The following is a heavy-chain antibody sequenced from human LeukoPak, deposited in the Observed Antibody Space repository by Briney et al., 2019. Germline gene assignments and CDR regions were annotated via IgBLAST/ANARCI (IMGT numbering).Heavy chain of an antibody. CDR1: GGSINSYY. J-gene: IGHJ5*02. V-gene: IGHV4-59*12. D-gene: IGHD2-2*01. Sequence: SETLSLTCTVSGGSINSYYWSWVRQPPGEGLEWIAYIYYTGSTNYNPSLKTRVTISVDTSKNQFSLKLSSVTAADTAVYYCARGAGYCSSTTCSNWFDPWGQGTLVTVSS. CDR2: IYYTGST. CDR3: ARGAGYCSSTTCSNWFDP.